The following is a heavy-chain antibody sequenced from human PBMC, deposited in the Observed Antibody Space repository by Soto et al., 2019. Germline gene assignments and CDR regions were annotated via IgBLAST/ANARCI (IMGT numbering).Heavy chain of an antibody. CDR2: IYYSGNT. CDR1: GGSISPYY. Sequence: SETLSLTCTVSGGSISPYYWSWIRQPPGKGLEWIGYIYYSGNTNYNPSLESRVTISVDTSRNQFSLKLTSVTAADTAVYYCARKGAAASYSHYYMDVWGRGTTVTVSS. J-gene: IGHJ6*03. CDR3: ARKGAAASYSHYYMDV. V-gene: IGHV4-59*01. D-gene: IGHD6-13*01.